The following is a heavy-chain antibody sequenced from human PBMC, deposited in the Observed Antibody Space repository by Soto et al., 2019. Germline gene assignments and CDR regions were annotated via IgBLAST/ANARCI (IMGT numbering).Heavy chain of an antibody. CDR3: ARGPGRIVATIKGFDY. Sequence: KQSQTLSLTCAISGDSVSSNSAAWNWIRQSPSRGLEWLGRTYYRSKWYNDYAVSVKSRITINPDTSKNQFSLQLNSVTPEDTAVYYCARGPGRIVATIKGFDYWGQGTLVTVSS. CDR1: GDSVSSNSAA. CDR2: TYYRSKWYN. J-gene: IGHJ4*02. D-gene: IGHD5-12*01. V-gene: IGHV6-1*01.